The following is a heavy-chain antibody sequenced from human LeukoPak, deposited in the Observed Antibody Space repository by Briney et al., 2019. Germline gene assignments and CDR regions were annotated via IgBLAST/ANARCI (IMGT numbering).Heavy chain of an antibody. CDR3: ATGTVTTEPFDY. CDR2: IRYDGSNK. Sequence: PGGSLRLSCAASGFTFSSYGMHWVRQAPGKGLEWVAFIRYDGSNKYYADSVKGRFTISIDNSKNTLYLQMNSLRAEDTAVYYCATGTVTTEPFDYWGQRTLVTVSS. J-gene: IGHJ4*02. CDR1: GFTFSSYG. D-gene: IGHD4-17*01. V-gene: IGHV3-30*02.